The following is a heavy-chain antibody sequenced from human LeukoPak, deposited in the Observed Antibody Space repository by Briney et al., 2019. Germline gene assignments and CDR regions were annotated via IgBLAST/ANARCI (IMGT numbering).Heavy chain of an antibody. CDR2: MNPNSGNT. CDR3: ARGVGWWWRTYYYYYYMDV. Sequence: ASVKVSCKASGGTFSSYAINWVRQATGQGLEWMGWMNPNSGNTGYAQKFQGRVTMTRNTSISTAYMELSSLRSEDTAVYYCARGVGWWWRTYYYYYYMDVWGKGTTVTISS. V-gene: IGHV1-8*02. J-gene: IGHJ6*03. D-gene: IGHD2-21*01. CDR1: GGTFSSYA.